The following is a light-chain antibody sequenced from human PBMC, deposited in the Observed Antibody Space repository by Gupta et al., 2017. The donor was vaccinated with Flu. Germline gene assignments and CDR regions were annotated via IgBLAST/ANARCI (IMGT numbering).Light chain of an antibody. J-gene: IGLJ2*01. CDR2: KDT. CDR3: QSTDNSGSFVI. Sequence: SYELPQPPSLSVSPGQTARLTCSGDTLSNQYTYWYQQKPGQAPVLIIFKDTERPSGIPERFSGSNSGTTVTLTISGVQAEDEAAYYCQSTDNSGSFVIFGGGTKLTV. CDR1: TLSNQY. V-gene: IGLV3-25*03.